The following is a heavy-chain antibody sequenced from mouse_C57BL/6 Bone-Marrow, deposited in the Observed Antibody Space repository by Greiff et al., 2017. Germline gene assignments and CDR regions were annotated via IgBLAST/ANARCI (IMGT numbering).Heavy chain of an antibody. V-gene: IGHV1-55*01. D-gene: IGHD3-1*01. CDR3: ARSGPRGRSFDY. J-gene: IGHJ2*01. CDR2: IYPTSGRT. CDR1: GYTFTSYW. Sequence: QVQLQQPGAELVKPGASVKMSCKASGYTFTSYWITWVKQRPGQGLEWIGDIYPTSGRTNYNEKFKSKAILTVDTSSNTAYMQLSMLTSEDSAVFYFARSGPRGRSFDYWGQGTTLTVSS.